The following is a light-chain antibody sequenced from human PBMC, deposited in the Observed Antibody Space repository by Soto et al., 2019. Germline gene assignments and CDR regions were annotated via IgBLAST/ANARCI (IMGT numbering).Light chain of an antibody. CDR2: DVT. V-gene: IGLV2-14*01. CDR3: CSYRGHLTLI. J-gene: IGLJ7*01. Sequence: QSALTLPASVSGSPGQSITISCTGTSSDVGGYTYVSWYQQHPGKAPNLMIYDVTNRPSGIANRFSGSTSGNTASLAIPGLLAVDESDYDCCSYRGHLTLIFGGGGQLIV. CDR1: SSDVGGYTY.